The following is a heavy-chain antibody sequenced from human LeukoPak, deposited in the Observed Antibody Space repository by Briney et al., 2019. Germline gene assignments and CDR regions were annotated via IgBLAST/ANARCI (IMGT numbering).Heavy chain of an antibody. CDR1: GFTFSSYS. J-gene: IGHJ5*02. V-gene: IGHV3-21*01. Sequence: GGSLRISCAASGFTFSSYSMNWVRQAPGKGLDWVSSISSSSSYIYYADSVKGRFTISRDNAKNSLYLQMNSLRAEDTAVYYCARDLGYFDQGNWFDPWGQGTLVTVSS. D-gene: IGHD3-9*01. CDR2: ISSSSSYI. CDR3: ARDLGYFDQGNWFDP.